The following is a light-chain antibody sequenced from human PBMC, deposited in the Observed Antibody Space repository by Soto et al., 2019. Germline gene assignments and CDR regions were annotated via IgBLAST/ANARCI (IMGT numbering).Light chain of an antibody. CDR3: QQYNSYVYT. CDR1: QSISSW. J-gene: IGKJ2*01. V-gene: IGKV1-5*01. CDR2: DAS. Sequence: DIQMTQSPSTLSASVGHRFTITCRASQSISSWLAWYQQKPGKAPKLLIYDASSLESGVPSRFSGSGSGTEFTLTISSLQPDDFAAYYCQQYNSYVYTFGQGTKLEIK.